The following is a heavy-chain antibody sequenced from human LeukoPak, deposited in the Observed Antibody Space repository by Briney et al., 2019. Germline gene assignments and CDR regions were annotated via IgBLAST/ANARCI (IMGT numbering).Heavy chain of an antibody. J-gene: IGHJ4*02. V-gene: IGHV3-23*01. CDR3: AKEAVGAAGPFDY. Sequence: GGSLRLSCAASGFTCSSYAMSWVRQAPGKGLEWVSSISGSGGSIYYADSVKGRFTISRDNSKSTLYLQMNSLRAEDTAIYYCAKEAVGAAGPFDYWGQGTLVTVSS. CDR1: GFTCSSYA. D-gene: IGHD1-26*01. CDR2: ISGSGGSI.